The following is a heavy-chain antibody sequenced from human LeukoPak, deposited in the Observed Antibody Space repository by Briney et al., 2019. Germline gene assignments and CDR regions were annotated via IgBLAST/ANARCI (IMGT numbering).Heavy chain of an antibody. CDR3: AKAPYSSSWGIDY. Sequence: GGSLRLSCAASGFTFASNAMSWVRQAPGKGLEWVSSITGSVGSTYYADSVKGRFTISRDISKNTLHLQMNSLRAEDTAVYYCAKAPYSSSWGIDYWGQGTLVTVSS. V-gene: IGHV3-23*01. CDR1: GFTFASNA. D-gene: IGHD6-13*01. CDR2: ITGSVGST. J-gene: IGHJ4*02.